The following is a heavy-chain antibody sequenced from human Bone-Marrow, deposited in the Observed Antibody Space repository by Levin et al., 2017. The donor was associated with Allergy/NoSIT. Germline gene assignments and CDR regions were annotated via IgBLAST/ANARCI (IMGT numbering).Heavy chain of an antibody. V-gene: IGHV3-23*01. CDR2: ISGSGSTT. Sequence: GESLKISCAASGFIFSTFAMSWVRQAPGKGLEWVSAISGSGSTTYYADSMKGRFTISRDNSKNTLYLQMNSLRAEDTGVYFCAQDRHVAVSLFHIWGQGTTVIVSS. CDR1: GFIFSTFA. D-gene: IGHD3-16*01. CDR3: AQDRHVAVSLFHI. J-gene: IGHJ3*02.